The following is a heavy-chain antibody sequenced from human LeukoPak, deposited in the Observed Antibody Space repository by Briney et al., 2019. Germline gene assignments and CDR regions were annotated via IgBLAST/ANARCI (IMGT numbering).Heavy chain of an antibody. CDR3: ARPRGCGSARCNNFDY. Sequence: GGSLRLSCAASGFTFSDYYMSWIRQAPGKGLEWVSYISSSGSSKNYADSVKGRFTISRDNAKNSLYLQMNSLRAEDTAVYYCARPRGCGSARCNNFDYWGQGTLVTVSS. V-gene: IGHV3-11*04. J-gene: IGHJ4*02. CDR1: GFTFSDYY. CDR2: ISSSGSSK. D-gene: IGHD2-2*01.